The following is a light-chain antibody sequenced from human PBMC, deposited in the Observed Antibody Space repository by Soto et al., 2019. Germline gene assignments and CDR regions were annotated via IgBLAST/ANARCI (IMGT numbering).Light chain of an antibody. Sequence: DIQMTQSPSSLSASVGARVTITCRASQSISSYLNWYQQKPGKAPKLLIYDASNLETGVPSRFSGSGSGTDFTFTISSLQPEDIATYYCQQYDNLPLTFGGGTKVDI. CDR1: QSISSY. V-gene: IGKV1-33*01. CDR2: DAS. CDR3: QQYDNLPLT. J-gene: IGKJ4*01.